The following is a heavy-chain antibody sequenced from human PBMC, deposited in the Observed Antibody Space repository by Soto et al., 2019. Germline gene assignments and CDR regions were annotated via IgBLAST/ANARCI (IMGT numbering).Heavy chain of an antibody. V-gene: IGHV3-74*01. D-gene: IGHD5-12*01. J-gene: IGHJ4*01. CDR3: ASRRSSAGYEY. Sequence: EVQLVESGGGLVQPGGSLRLSCVASGFTFSSYWMHWVRQAPGKGLVWVSRISLDGTTTNYADSVKGRFTISRDNANNTLYLQMNSLRVEDTALYYCASRRSSAGYEYWGHGTLVTVSS. CDR1: GFTFSSYW. CDR2: ISLDGTTT.